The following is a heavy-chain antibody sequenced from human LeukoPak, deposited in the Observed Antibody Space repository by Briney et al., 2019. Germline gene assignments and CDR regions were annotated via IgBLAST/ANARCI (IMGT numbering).Heavy chain of an antibody. Sequence: GGSLRLSCAASGFTFSDYYMSWIRQAPGKGLEWVSYISSSSSYTNYADSVKGRFTISRDNAKNSLYLQMNSLRAEDTAVYYCARYCSGGSCYVNWCDPWGQGTLVTVSS. D-gene: IGHD2-15*01. CDR3: ARYCSGGSCYVNWCDP. CDR2: ISSSSSYT. J-gene: IGHJ5*02. V-gene: IGHV3-11*06. CDR1: GFTFSDYY.